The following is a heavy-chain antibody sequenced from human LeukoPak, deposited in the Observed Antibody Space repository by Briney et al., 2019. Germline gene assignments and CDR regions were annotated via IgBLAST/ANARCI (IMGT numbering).Heavy chain of an antibody. CDR1: GYTFTSYG. CDR2: ISAYNGNT. D-gene: IGHD3-22*01. V-gene: IGHV1-18*01. CDR3: ARSCRIVVVSRQGDAFDI. Sequence: ASVKVSCKASGYTFTSYGISWVRQAPGQGLEWMGWISAYNGNTNYAQKLQGRVTMTTDTSTSTAYMELRSLRSDDTAVYYCARSCRIVVVSRQGDAFDIWGQGTMVTVSS. J-gene: IGHJ3*02.